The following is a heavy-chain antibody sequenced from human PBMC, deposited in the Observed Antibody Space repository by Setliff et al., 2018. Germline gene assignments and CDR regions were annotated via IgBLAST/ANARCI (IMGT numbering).Heavy chain of an antibody. D-gene: IGHD3-3*01. J-gene: IGHJ6*02. V-gene: IGHV3-23*01. CDR1: GFTFSNYA. CDR2: ISGSGDST. Sequence: PGGSLRLSCVASGFTFSNYAMAWVRQAPGKGLEWVSAISGSGDSTYYADSVKGRFTISRDNSKNTLYLQMNSLRAEDTAVYYCPRYYNFWSGSAHYYYYGMDVWGQGTTVTVSS. CDR3: PRYYNFWSGSAHYYYYGMDV.